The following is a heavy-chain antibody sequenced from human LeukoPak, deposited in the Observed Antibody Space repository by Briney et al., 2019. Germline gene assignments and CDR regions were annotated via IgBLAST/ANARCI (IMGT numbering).Heavy chain of an antibody. CDR2: INHSGST. CDR1: GGSISSGGYS. Sequence: PSETLSLTCAVSGGSISSGGYSWSWIRQPPGKGLEWIGEINHSGSTNYNPSLKSRVTISVDTSKNQFSLKLSSVTAADTAVYYCARMNPHDYGDYEAAWVDYFDYWGQGTLVTVSS. J-gene: IGHJ4*02. D-gene: IGHD4-17*01. V-gene: IGHV4-30-2*01. CDR3: ARMNPHDYGDYEAAWVDYFDY.